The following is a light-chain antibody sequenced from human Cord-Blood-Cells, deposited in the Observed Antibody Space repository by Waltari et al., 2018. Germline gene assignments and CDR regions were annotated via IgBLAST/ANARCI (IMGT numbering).Light chain of an antibody. CDR3: QQYGSSPYS. Sequence: RATLSCRASQSVSSSYLAWYQQKPGQAPRLLIYGASSRATDIPDRFSGSGSGTDFTLTISRLEPEDFAVYYCQQYGSSPYSFGQGTKLEIK. CDR1: QSVSSSY. CDR2: GAS. V-gene: IGKV3-20*01. J-gene: IGKJ2*03.